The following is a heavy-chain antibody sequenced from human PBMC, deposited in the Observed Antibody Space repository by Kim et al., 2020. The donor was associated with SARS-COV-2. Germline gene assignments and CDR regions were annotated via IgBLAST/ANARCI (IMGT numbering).Heavy chain of an antibody. D-gene: IGHD6-19*01. CDR2: IHASGRT. Sequence: SETLSLICTVSGGSFSSYHWSWIRQSAGKGLEWIGRIHASGRTNYNPSLKSRLTMSVDTSKHQMSLKLSSVTAADTAMYYCARQVPGADRRFDYWGQGILVTDSS. CDR1: GGSFSSYH. CDR3: ARQVPGADRRFDY. J-gene: IGHJ4*02. V-gene: IGHV4-4*07.